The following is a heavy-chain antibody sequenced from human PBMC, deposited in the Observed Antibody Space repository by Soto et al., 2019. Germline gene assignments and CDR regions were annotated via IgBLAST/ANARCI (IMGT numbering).Heavy chain of an antibody. CDR2: IIPIFGTA. D-gene: IGHD3-10*01. Sequence: SVKVSCKASGGTFSSYATSWVRQAPGQGLEWMGGIIPIFGTANYAQKFQGRVTITADKSTSTAYMELSSLRSEDTAVYYCARDPTYGSGMGYYGMDVWGQGTTVTVSS. CDR3: ARDPTYGSGMGYYGMDV. V-gene: IGHV1-69*06. J-gene: IGHJ6*02. CDR1: GGTFSSYA.